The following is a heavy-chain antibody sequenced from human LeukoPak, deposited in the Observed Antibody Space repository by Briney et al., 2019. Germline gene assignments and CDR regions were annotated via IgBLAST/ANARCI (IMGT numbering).Heavy chain of an antibody. CDR2: ISYDGSNK. V-gene: IGHV3-30-3*01. J-gene: IGHJ4*02. CDR3: ASPFGESAQFDH. CDR1: GFTFSSYA. D-gene: IGHD3-10*01. Sequence: PGGSLRLSCAASGFTFSSYAMSWVRQAPGKGLEWVAVISYDGSNKYYADSVKGRFTISRDNSKNAQYLQMNSLRAEDTAVYYCASPFGESAQFDHGGQGTLVTVSS.